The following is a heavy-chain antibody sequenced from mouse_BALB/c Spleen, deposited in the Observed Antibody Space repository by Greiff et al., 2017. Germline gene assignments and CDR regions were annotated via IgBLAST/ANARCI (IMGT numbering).Heavy chain of an antibody. CDR1: GFTFSNYI. CDR3: ARLLQWYFDV. Sequence: DVKLVESGGGLVQPGGSLKLSCAASGFTFSNYIMSWVRQTPEKRLEWVAYISNGGGSTYYPDTVKGRFTISRDNAKNTLYLQMSSLKSEDTAMYYCARLLQWYFDVWGAGTTVTVSS. V-gene: IGHV5-12-2*01. CDR2: ISNGGGST. J-gene: IGHJ1*01. D-gene: IGHD1-1*01.